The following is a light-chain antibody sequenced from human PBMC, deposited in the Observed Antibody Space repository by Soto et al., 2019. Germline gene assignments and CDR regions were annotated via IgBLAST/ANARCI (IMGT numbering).Light chain of an antibody. CDR1: QSVSSSY. CDR2: GAS. V-gene: IGKV3-20*01. Sequence: EIVLTQSPGTLSLSPGDRATLSCRASQSVSSSYLDWYQQKPGQAPRLLIYGASSRATGIPDRFSGSGSGTDFTLTISRLEPEDFAVYYCQQYGSSPPLTFGGGTKVEIK. J-gene: IGKJ4*01. CDR3: QQYGSSPPLT.